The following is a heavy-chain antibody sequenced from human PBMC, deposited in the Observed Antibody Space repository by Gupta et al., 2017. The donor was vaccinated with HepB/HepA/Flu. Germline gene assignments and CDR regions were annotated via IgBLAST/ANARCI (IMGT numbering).Heavy chain of an antibody. Sequence: EVQVLESGGGLVQPGGSLRLSCAASGVTFSTFLMNWVRQAPGKGLGWVSAISGSGDNTYYSDTVKGRFTIARDNSKNTLYLKMKSLRAEDTAVYFCAKGGGWLYYFDYWGQGSLVTLSS. CDR1: GVTFSTFL. V-gene: IGHV3-23*01. CDR2: ISGSGDNT. CDR3: AKGGGWLYYFDY. J-gene: IGHJ4*02. D-gene: IGHD2-15*01.